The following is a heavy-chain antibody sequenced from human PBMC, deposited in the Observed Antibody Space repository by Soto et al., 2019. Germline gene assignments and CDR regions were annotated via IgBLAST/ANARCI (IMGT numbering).Heavy chain of an antibody. D-gene: IGHD6-13*01. Sequence: TLSPTCTVSHGSVSSYPFYWTWIRQHPRKGLEWIGYIYYRGNTYSRPSLKSRVSISIDTSKNQFSLRLNSVTAADTAVYCVSRSGYGSSDSDHWGQRSLVTV. V-gene: IGHV4-31*03. J-gene: IGHJ4*01. CDR1: HGSVSSYPFY. CDR2: IYYRGNT. CDR3: SRSGYGSSDSDH.